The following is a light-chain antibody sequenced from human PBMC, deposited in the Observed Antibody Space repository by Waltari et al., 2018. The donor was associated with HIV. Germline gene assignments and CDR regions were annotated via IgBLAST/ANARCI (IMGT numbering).Light chain of an antibody. CDR2: VNSDGSH. CDR3: QTWENGPKV. CDR1: SGHSRYD. V-gene: IGLV4-69*01. J-gene: IGLJ3*02. Sequence: QLVLTQSPSASASLGASVKLTCTLSSGHSRYDIAWHQQQPEKGPRYLMKVNSDGSHNKGDGIPDLTISSLQSDDEADYYCQTWENGPKVFGGGTKLTVV.